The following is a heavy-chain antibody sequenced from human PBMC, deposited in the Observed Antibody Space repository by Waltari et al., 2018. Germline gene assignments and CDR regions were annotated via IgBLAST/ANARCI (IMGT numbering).Heavy chain of an antibody. CDR3: ARDSISSGYYYYYMDV. Sequence: QVQLQESGPGLVKPSETLSLTCTVSGGSISSYYWSWIRQPAGKGLEWIGRIYTSGSTNYNPSLKSRVTISVDTSKNQFSLKLSSVTAADTAVYYCARDSISSGYYYYYMDVWGKGTTVTVSS. CDR2: IYTSGST. CDR1: GGSISSYY. V-gene: IGHV4-4*07. J-gene: IGHJ6*03. D-gene: IGHD3-3*02.